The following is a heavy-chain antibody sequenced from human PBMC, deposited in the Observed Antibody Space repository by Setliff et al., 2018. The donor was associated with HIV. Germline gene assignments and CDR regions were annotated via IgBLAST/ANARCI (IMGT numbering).Heavy chain of an antibody. V-gene: IGHV3-23*01. CDR1: GFTFSSYA. Sequence: RLSCAASGFTFSSYAMSWVRQAPGKGLEWVSTISGSGGSTYYADSVKGRFTISRDNSKNTLYLQMNSLRAEDTAVYYCARYEYSSSPAFDYWGQGTLVTVS. D-gene: IGHD6-6*01. CDR2: ISGSGGST. CDR3: ARYEYSSSPAFDY. J-gene: IGHJ4*02.